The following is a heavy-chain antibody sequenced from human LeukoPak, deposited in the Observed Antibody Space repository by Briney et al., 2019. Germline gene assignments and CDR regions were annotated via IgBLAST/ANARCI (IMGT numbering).Heavy chain of an antibody. D-gene: IGHD3-22*01. J-gene: IGHJ4*02. Sequence: PGGSLRLSCAASGFTFSSYWMSWVRQAPGKGLEWVATIKQDGGEKYYVDSVKGRFTISRDNAKNSLYLQMNSLRAEDTAVYYCARVFAGEPYDSSGYFPDWGQGTLVTVSS. CDR3: ARVFAGEPYDSSGYFPD. CDR1: GFTFSSYW. CDR2: IKQDGGEK. V-gene: IGHV3-7*01.